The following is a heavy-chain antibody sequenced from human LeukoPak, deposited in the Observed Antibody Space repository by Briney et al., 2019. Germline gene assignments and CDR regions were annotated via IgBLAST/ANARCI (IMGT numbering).Heavy chain of an antibody. CDR1: VFAFSIYS. J-gene: IGHJ3*02. Sequence: GGTLRLSCAASVFAFSIYSMNGGPGAPGRGLEWVSYITSSSSTIYYTDASRGRFTISRDNAKTSLYMQRNSLRAEDTAVYYCAGTWIQLWLSAFDIWG. D-gene: IGHD5-18*01. CDR2: ITSSSSTI. CDR3: AGTWIQLWLSAFDI. V-gene: IGHV3-48*01.